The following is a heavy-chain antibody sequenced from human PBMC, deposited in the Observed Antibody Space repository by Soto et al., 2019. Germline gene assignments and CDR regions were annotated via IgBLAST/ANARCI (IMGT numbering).Heavy chain of an antibody. V-gene: IGHV6-1*01. CDR1: GDSVSGNRAA. D-gene: IGHD3-10*01. CDR2: AYYRSKWYI. J-gene: IGHJ6*03. Sequence: SQTLSLTCAISGDSVSGNRAAWNWIRQSPSRGLEWLGRAYYRSKWYIEYAPSVKSRMTINPDTSKNQVSLQLNSVTPEDTAVYYCATGMLIRGHHYMDVWRQGTSVPVS. CDR3: ATGMLIRGHHYMDV.